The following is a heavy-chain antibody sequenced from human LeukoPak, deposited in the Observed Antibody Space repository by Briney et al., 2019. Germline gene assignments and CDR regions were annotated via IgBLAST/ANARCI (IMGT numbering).Heavy chain of an antibody. CDR1: GGSISSGGYY. J-gene: IGHJ6*03. CDR3: AREWGGGSYGAYYYYMDV. D-gene: IGHD1-26*01. CDR2: IYHSGST. V-gene: IGHV4-30-2*01. Sequence: SETLSLTCTVSGGSISSGGYYWSWIRQPPGKGLEWIGYIYHSGSTCYNPSLKSRVTISVDRSKNQFSLKLSSVTAADTAVYYCAREWGGGSYGAYYYYMDVWGKGTTVTVSS.